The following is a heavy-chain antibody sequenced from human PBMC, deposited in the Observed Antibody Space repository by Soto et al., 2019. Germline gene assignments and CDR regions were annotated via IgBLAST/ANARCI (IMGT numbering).Heavy chain of an antibody. CDR1: GFSISSNNW. CDR3: ARDLSSGYDSYYFDY. D-gene: IGHD3-22*01. V-gene: IGHV4-28*03. CDR2: IYYSGST. J-gene: IGHJ4*02. Sequence: TLSLTCDVFGFSISSNNWWGWIRQPPGKGLEWIGDIYYSGSTRYNPSLKSRVTMSVDKARDQFSLTLNSVTAMDTAVYFCARDLSSGYDSYYFDYWGQGTLVTVSS.